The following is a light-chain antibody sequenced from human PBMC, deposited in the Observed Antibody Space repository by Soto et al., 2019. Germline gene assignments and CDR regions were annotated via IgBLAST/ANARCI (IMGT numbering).Light chain of an antibody. CDR1: SSNIGNSF. V-gene: IGLV1-47*02. J-gene: IGLJ2*01. CDR2: TND. Sequence: QAVVTQPPSASGTPGQRVTISCSGSSSNIGNSFVYWYQQFPGAAPRLLIYTNDQRPSDVPDRFSGSKSGTSASLTISGLRSEDEADYYCAAWDDSLNVLFGGGTKLTVL. CDR3: AAWDDSLNVL.